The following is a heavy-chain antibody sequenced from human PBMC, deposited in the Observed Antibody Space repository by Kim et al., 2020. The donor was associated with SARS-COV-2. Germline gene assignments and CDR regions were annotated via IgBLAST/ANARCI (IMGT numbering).Heavy chain of an antibody. Sequence: SETLSLTCTVSGGSISSYYWSWIRQPPGKGLEWIGYIYYSGSTNYNPSLKSRVTISVDTSKNQFSLKLSSVTAADTAVYYCASSIAAAGPRGFYYYYGMDVWGQGTTVTVSS. V-gene: IGHV4-59*01. CDR1: GGSISSYY. J-gene: IGHJ6*02. D-gene: IGHD6-13*01. CDR2: IYYSGST. CDR3: ASSIAAAGPRGFYYYYGMDV.